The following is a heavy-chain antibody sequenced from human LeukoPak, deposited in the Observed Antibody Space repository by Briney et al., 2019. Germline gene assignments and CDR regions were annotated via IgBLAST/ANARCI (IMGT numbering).Heavy chain of an antibody. D-gene: IGHD2-2*01. J-gene: IGHJ4*02. CDR3: ARDYLVVVPAATVTPYYFDY. V-gene: IGHV1-2*02. CDR1: GYTFTGYY. CDR2: VNPNSGGT. Sequence: ASVKVSCKAPGYTFTGYYMHWVRQAPGQGLEWMGWVNPNSGGTNYAQKFQGRVTMTRDTSISTAYMELSRLRSDDTAVYYCARDYLVVVPAATVTPYYFDYWGQGTLVTVSS.